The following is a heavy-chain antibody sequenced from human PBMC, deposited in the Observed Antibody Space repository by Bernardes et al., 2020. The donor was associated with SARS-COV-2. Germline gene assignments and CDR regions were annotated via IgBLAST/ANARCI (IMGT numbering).Heavy chain of an antibody. J-gene: IGHJ4*02. CDR3: ASCSSTSCYTPLVY. V-gene: IGHV3-7*01. D-gene: IGHD2-2*02. Sequence: GGSLRLSCAASGFTFSSYWMSWVRQAPGKGLEWVANIKQDGSEKYYVDSVKGRFTISRDNAKNSLYLQMNSLRAEDTAVYYCASCSSTSCYTPLVYWGQGTLVTVSS. CDR2: IKQDGSEK. CDR1: GFTFSSYW.